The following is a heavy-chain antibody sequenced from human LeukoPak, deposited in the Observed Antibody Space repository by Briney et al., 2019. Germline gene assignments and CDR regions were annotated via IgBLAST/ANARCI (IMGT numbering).Heavy chain of an antibody. J-gene: IGHJ4*02. D-gene: IGHD6-13*01. CDR1: GFTFSSYW. CDR2: IYTDGSST. Sequence: QPGGSLRLSCAASGFTFSSYWMHWVRQAPGKGLVWVSRIYTDGSSTSYADSVKGRFTISRDNAKNTLYLQMNSLRVEDTAVYYCARVTSSSWYGPSFDYWGQGTLVTVSS. V-gene: IGHV3-74*01. CDR3: ARVTSSSWYGPSFDY.